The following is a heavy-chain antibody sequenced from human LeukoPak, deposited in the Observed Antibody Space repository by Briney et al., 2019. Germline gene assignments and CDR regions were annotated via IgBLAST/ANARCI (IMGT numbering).Heavy chain of an antibody. Sequence: GGSLRLSCAASGFTVSSNYVSWVRQALGKGLEWVSVLYSGGSTYYADSVKGRFTISRDNSKNTLYLQMNSLRAEDTAVYYCARIYGGYYFDYWGQGTLVTVSS. CDR1: GFTVSSNY. J-gene: IGHJ4*02. V-gene: IGHV3-66*01. CDR3: ARIYGGYYFDY. D-gene: IGHD4-23*01. CDR2: LYSGGST.